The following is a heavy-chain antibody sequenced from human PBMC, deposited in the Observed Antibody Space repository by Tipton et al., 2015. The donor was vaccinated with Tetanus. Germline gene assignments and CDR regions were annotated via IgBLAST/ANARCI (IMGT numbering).Heavy chain of an antibody. Sequence: TLSLTCDVSGGSVSSGGFSWNWIRQPPGKGLEWIGYSYASGSNYYNPSLKSRLTISVHGSKNQFSLKLSSVTAVDTAVYYCARGGGPGYFDFWGQGILVTVSS. V-gene: IGHV4-30-2*01. CDR3: ARGGGPGYFDF. CDR1: GGSVSSGGFS. CDR2: SYASGSN. D-gene: IGHD4-23*01. J-gene: IGHJ4*02.